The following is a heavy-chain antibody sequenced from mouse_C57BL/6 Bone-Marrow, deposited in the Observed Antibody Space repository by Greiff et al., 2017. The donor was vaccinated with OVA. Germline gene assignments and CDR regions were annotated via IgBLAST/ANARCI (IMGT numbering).Heavy chain of an antibody. J-gene: IGHJ3*01. D-gene: IGHD2-1*01. V-gene: IGHV1-69*01. CDR1: GYTFTSYW. CDR3: AREGGNYGFAY. CDR2: IDPSDSYT. Sequence: VQLQQSGAELVMPGASVKLSCKASGYTFTSYWMHWVKQRPGQGLEWIGEIDPSDSYTNYNQKFKGKSTLTVDKSSSTSYMQLSSLTSEDSAVYYCAREGGNYGFAYWGQGTLVTVSA.